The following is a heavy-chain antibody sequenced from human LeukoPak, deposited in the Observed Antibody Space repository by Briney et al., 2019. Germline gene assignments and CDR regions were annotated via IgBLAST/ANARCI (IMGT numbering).Heavy chain of an antibody. Sequence: ASVKVSCKASGYTFTDYYVHWVRQAPGQGLEWMGWISPNSGGTNYAQKFQGRVTMTRDTSISTAYMELSRLRSDDTAVYYCARDIVPSRAPEIDYYYYYGMDVWGQGTTVTVSS. CDR3: ARDIVPSRAPEIDYYYYYGMDV. J-gene: IGHJ6*02. D-gene: IGHD2-8*01. CDR1: GYTFTDYY. CDR2: ISPNSGGT. V-gene: IGHV1-2*02.